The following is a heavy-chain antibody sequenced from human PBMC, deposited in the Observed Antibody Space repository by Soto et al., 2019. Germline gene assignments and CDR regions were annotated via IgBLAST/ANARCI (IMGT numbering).Heavy chain of an antibody. CDR3: AKGSGGNCYSHFDY. J-gene: IGHJ4*02. CDR2: ICGSGGAT. D-gene: IGHD2-15*01. Sequence: EVQLLESGGGLVQPGGSLRLSCAASGFTFSSYAMSWVRQAPGKGLEWVSAICGSGGATYYTDSVKGRFTISRDNSKNTPHLQRKNLRATDTDIYYCAKGSGGNCYSHFDYCGQGTRVTVSS. CDR1: GFTFSSYA. V-gene: IGHV3-23*01.